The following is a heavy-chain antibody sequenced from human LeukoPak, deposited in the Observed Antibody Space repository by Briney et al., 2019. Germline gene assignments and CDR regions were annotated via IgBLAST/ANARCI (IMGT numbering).Heavy chain of an antibody. CDR1: GFTFSSYG. CDR3: AKEGDYYGSGRWYYFDY. V-gene: IGHV3-30*18. Sequence: PGGSLRLSCAASGFTFSSYGMRWVRQAPGKGLEWVAVISYDGSNKYYADSVKGRFTISRDNSKNTLYLQMNTLRAEDTAVYYCAKEGDYYGSGRWYYFDYWGQGTLVTVSS. CDR2: ISYDGSNK. J-gene: IGHJ4*02. D-gene: IGHD3-10*01.